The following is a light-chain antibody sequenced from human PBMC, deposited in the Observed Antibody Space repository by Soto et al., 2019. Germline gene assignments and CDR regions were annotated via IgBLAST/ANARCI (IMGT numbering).Light chain of an antibody. CDR3: QQYGSSGT. Sequence: EXVLTQSPGTLSFSPGERATLSCMAIPSVSSNFLAWYQQKPGQAPSLLIYGASNSATGITDMFSGSGSGPDLPLTISRLEPEDFAVYYCQQYGSSGTFGQVTKVAIK. CDR1: PSVSSNF. V-gene: IGKV3-20*01. CDR2: GAS. J-gene: IGKJ1*01.